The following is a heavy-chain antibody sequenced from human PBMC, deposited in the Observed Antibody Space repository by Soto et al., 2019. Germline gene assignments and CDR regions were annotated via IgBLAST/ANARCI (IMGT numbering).Heavy chain of an antibody. V-gene: IGHV3-23*01. Sequence: GSLRLSCAASGFTFSSYAMSWVRQAPGKGLEWVSAISGSGGSTYYADSVKGRFTISRDNSKNTLYLQMSSLRAEDTAVYYCAKGDYDSSGYYYYYWGQGTLVTVSS. J-gene: IGHJ4*02. CDR2: ISGSGGST. CDR1: GFTFSSYA. CDR3: AKGDYDSSGYYYYY. D-gene: IGHD3-22*01.